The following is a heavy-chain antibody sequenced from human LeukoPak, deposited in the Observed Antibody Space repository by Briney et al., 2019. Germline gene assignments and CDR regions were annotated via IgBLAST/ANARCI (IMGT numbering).Heavy chain of an antibody. V-gene: IGHV1-24*01. D-gene: IGHD3-22*01. CDR1: GYTLTELS. CDR3: ATFIDVKSSGSFDY. CDR2: FDPEDGET. Sequence: ASVKVSCKVSGYTLTELSMYWVRQAPGKGLEWMGGFDPEDGETIYAQKFQGRVTLTEDTSTDTAYMDLRSLRSEDTAGYYCATFIDVKSSGSFDYWGQGTLVTVSS. J-gene: IGHJ4*02.